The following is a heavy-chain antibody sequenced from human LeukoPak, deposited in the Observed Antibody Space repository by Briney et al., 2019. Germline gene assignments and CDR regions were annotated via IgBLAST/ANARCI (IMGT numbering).Heavy chain of an antibody. CDR3: ARASSVGRYYYGMDV. CDR2: IYYSGGT. J-gene: IGHJ6*02. D-gene: IGHD6-6*01. CDR1: GGSVSSGSYY. Sequence: SETLSLTCTVSGGSVSSGSYYWSWIRQPPGKGLEWIGYIYYSGGTNYNPSLKSRVTISVDTSKNQFSLKLSSVTAADTAVYYCARASSVGRYYYGMDVWGQGTTVTVSS. V-gene: IGHV4-61*01.